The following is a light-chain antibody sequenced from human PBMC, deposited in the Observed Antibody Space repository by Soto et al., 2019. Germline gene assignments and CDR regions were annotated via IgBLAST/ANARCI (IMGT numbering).Light chain of an antibody. CDR1: QSLLYDSNNKNY. CDR2: WAS. CDR3: QQYYSLPLT. V-gene: IGKV4-1*01. Sequence: DIVMSQSPDSLAASLGERATINCKSSQSLLYDSNNKNYLAWYQQKPGQPPKLLIYWASMRESGVPDRFSGSESGTDFTLTITSLQAEDVAVYYCQQYYSLPLTFGGGTKVEIK. J-gene: IGKJ4*01.